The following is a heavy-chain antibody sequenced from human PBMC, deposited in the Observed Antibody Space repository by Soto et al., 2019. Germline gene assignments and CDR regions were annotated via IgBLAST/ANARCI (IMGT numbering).Heavy chain of an antibody. CDR3: ARGNHRWLQLWYFDL. D-gene: IGHD5-12*01. J-gene: IGHJ2*01. V-gene: IGHV1-69*05. CDR2: IIPIFGTT. Sequence: QVQLVQSGAEVKKPGSSVKVSCKASGGTFSNYPISWVRQAPGQGLEWMGGIIPIFGTTNYAQKFQGRVTXTXXXSXXTAYMEMSSLRSEDTAVFYCARGNHRWLQLWYFDLWGRGPLVTVSS. CDR1: GGTFSNYP.